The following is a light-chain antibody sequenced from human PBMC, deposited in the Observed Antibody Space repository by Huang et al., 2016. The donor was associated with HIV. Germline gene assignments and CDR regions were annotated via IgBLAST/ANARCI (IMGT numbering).Light chain of an antibody. CDR1: RSVSTN. CDR3: HQYNNWRLS. V-gene: IGKV3-15*01. CDR2: GSS. J-gene: IGKJ4*01. Sequence: EIVMTQSPATLSVSPGQSVTLSCRANRSVSTNLAWYQQRHGQAPRHLIYGSSTRAPGVPARFSGSGSGTDFSLTISSLQSEDFALYYCHQYNNWRLSFGGGTRV.